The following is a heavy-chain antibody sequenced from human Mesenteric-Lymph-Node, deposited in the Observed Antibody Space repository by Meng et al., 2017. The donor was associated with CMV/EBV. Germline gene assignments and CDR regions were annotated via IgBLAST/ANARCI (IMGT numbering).Heavy chain of an antibody. J-gene: IGHJ4*02. CDR1: GFTFIAAP. Sequence: GESLKISCAASGFTFIAAPIYWVRQAPGKGLGWVLIISDDGMNRYYADSVKGRLPISRNSSNDTLCLQMDSLTVCELCLNRTFSNYTSCLTRDYWGQGALVTVSS. CDR3: FSNYTSCLTRDY. D-gene: IGHD3-16*01. V-gene: IGHV3-30*04. CDR2: ISDDGMNR.